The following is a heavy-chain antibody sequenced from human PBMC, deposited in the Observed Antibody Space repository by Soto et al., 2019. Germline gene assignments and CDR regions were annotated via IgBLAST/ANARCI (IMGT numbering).Heavy chain of an antibody. V-gene: IGHV3-21*01. CDR2: ISSSSSYI. Sequence: GGSLRLSCAASGFTFSSYSMNWVRQAPGKGLEWVSSISSSSSYIYYADSVRGRFTISRDNAKNSLYLQMNSLRAEDTAVYYCARGDFFDSSGPFSDAFDIWGQGTMVTVSS. CDR3: ARGDFFDSSGPFSDAFDI. J-gene: IGHJ3*02. CDR1: GFTFSSYS. D-gene: IGHD3-22*01.